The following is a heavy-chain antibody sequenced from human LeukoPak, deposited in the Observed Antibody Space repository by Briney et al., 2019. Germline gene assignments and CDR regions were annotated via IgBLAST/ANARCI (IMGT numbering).Heavy chain of an antibody. D-gene: IGHD2-15*01. CDR3: AREEASGNWFDP. J-gene: IGHJ5*02. CDR2: ISSSGSTI. CDR1: GFTFSDYY. V-gene: IGHV3-11*01. Sequence: PGGSLRLSCAASGFTFSDYYMSWIRQAPGKGLEWVSYISSSGSTIYYADSVKGRFTISRDNAKNSLYLQMNSLRAEDAAVDYCAREEASGNWFDPWGQGTLVTVSS.